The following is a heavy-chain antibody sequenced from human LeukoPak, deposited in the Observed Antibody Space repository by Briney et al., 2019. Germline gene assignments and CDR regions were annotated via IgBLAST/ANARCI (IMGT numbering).Heavy chain of an antibody. D-gene: IGHD3-3*01. J-gene: IGHJ4*02. CDR2: ISSSSSTI. Sequence: GGSLRLSCAASGFTFSSYSMNWVRQAPGKGLEWVSYISSSSSTIYYADSVKGRFTISRDNAKNSLYLQMNSLRAEDTAVYYCARGSNYDFWSGYLYWGQGTLVTVSS. V-gene: IGHV3-48*01. CDR3: ARGSNYDFWSGYLY. CDR1: GFTFSSYS.